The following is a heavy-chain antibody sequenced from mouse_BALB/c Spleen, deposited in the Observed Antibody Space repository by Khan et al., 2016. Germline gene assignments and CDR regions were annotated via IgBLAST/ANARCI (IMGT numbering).Heavy chain of an antibody. Sequence: EVQLVESGGGLVQPGGSLRLSCATSGFTFTDDYMSWVRQPPGKALEWLGFIRNKANGYTTEYSASVEGRFTISRDNSQSILYLQMNTLRTEDSATYYCARSGIVMDYWGQGTSVTVSS. D-gene: IGHD4-1*01. CDR3: ARSGIVMDY. CDR1: GFTFTDDY. J-gene: IGHJ4*01. V-gene: IGHV7-3*02. CDR2: IRNKANGYTT.